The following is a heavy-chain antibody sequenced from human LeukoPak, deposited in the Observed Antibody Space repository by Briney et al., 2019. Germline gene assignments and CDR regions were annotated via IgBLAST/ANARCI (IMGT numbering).Heavy chain of an antibody. CDR1: GFMVSSNW. V-gene: IGHV3-7*03. CDR3: AKEGRSLQTY. D-gene: IGHD5-24*01. CDR2: IKEDGTET. J-gene: IGHJ4*02. Sequence: GGSLTLSCPASGFMVSSNWMSWVRLAPGKGLEWVANIKEDGTETYYVDSVKGRFTISRDNAKNSLYLQMNSLRVEDTAVYYCAKEGRSLQTYWGQGTLVTVSS.